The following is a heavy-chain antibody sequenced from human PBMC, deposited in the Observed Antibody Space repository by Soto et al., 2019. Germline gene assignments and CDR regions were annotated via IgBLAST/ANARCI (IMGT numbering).Heavy chain of an antibody. CDR1: GGSISNGGYY. V-gene: IGHV4-31*03. CDR2: ICYSGST. Sequence: PSETLSLTCTLSGGSISNGGYYWSWIRQHPEKGLKWIAYICYSGSTCYIPSLKSRVTISVDTSKNQFSLKLSSVTAAVTAVYYCARDDYGLDVWGRGTAVTVSS. J-gene: IGHJ6*02. CDR3: ARDDYGLDV.